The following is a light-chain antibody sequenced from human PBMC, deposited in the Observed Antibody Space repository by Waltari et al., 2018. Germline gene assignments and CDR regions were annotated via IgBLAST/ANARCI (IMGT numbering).Light chain of an antibody. CDR1: QSVSSN. CDR2: GAS. J-gene: IGKJ1*01. V-gene: IGKV3-15*01. CDR3: QQYNNWLPWT. Sequence: EIVMTQSPATLSVSPGERATLSCRASQSVSSNLAWYQQKPGQAPRLRIYGASTRATGIPARFSGRGSGTEFTLTISSLQSEDFAVYYCQQYNNWLPWTFGQGTKVEIK.